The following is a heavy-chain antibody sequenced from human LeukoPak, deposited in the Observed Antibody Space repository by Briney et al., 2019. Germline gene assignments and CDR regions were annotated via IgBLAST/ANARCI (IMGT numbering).Heavy chain of an antibody. CDR3: AKDRLGRGWLQLRGAPVDY. CDR1: GFTFDDYA. CDR2: ISGDGGST. D-gene: IGHD5-24*01. Sequence: GGSLRLSCAASGFTFDDYAMHWVRQAPGKGLEWVSLISGDGGSTYYADSVKGRFTISRDNSKNSLYLQMNSLRTEDTALYYCAKDRLGRGWLQLRGAPVDYWGQGTLVTVSS. V-gene: IGHV3-43*02. J-gene: IGHJ4*02.